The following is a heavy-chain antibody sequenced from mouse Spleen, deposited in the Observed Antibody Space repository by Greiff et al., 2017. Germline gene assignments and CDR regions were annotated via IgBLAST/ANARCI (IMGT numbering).Heavy chain of an antibody. CDR2: ISSKSSNYAS. Sequence: EVQRVQSGGGLVQPKGSLKLSCAASGFTFNTYAMHWVRQAPGQGLEWVALISSKSSNYASYYADSVKDRFTISRDDSQSMLYLQMNNLKTEDTAMYYCVREDYGSSYPYAMDYWGQGTSVTVSS. CDR3: VREDYGSSYPYAMDY. V-gene: IGHV10-3*01. D-gene: IGHD1-1*01. CDR1: GFTFNTYA. J-gene: IGHJ4*01.